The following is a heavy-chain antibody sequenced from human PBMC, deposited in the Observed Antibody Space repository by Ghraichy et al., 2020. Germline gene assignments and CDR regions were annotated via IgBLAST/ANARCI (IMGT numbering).Heavy chain of an antibody. CDR1: KFSFSIYT. CDR3: ARAPSSGFGSAYDYFDY. CDR2: ISSSGTYT. Sequence: GESLNISCAASKFSFSIYTMNWVRQAPGKGLEWVSSISSSGTYTHYADSVKGRFTISRDNANNSLCLQMSSLRAEDTAGYYCARAPSSGFGSAYDYFDYWGRGTLVTVSS. D-gene: IGHD3-3*01. J-gene: IGHJ4*02. V-gene: IGHV3-21*01.